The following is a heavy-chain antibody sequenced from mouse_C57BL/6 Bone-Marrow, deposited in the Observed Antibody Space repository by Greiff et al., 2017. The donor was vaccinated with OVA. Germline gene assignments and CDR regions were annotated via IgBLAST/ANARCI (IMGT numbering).Heavy chain of an antibody. Sequence: EVQLQQSGAELVRPGASVKLSCTASGFNIKDDYMHWVKQRPEQGLEWIGWIDPENGDTEYASKFQGKATITADTSSNTAYLQLSSLTSEDTAVYYFARIYDGFLYYFDYWGQGTTLTVSS. CDR3: ARIYDGFLYYFDY. J-gene: IGHJ2*01. CDR2: IDPENGDT. V-gene: IGHV14-4*01. D-gene: IGHD2-3*01. CDR1: GFNIKDDY.